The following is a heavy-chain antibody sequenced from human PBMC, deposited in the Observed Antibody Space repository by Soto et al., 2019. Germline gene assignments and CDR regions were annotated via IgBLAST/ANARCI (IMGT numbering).Heavy chain of an antibody. V-gene: IGHV1-18*04. Sequence: QVQLVQSGTEVKKPGASVNVSCKAFGYTFTRYGFSWVRQVPGQGLEWLGWISAFNGDTQYAQTMKGRLTVTTDTSTNTVHMELRSLTPADTAVYYCAREAGWQRMVPYDWGQGTLVTVS. D-gene: IGHD6-25*01. J-gene: IGHJ4*02. CDR3: AREAGWQRMVPYD. CDR2: ISAFNGDT. CDR1: GYTFTRYG.